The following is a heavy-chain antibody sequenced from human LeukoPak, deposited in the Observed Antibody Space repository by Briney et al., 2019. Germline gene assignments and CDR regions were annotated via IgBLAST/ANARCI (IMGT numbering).Heavy chain of an antibody. D-gene: IGHD3-10*01. Sequence: ASVKVSCTASGYTFTSYGISWVRQAPGQGLEWMGWISAYNGNTNYAQKLQGRVTMTTDTSTSTAYMELRSLRSDDTAVYYCARSRLTMVRGVMGIWFDPWGQGTLVTVSS. CDR1: GYTFTSYG. CDR3: ARSRLTMVRGVMGIWFDP. CDR2: ISAYNGNT. V-gene: IGHV1-18*01. J-gene: IGHJ5*02.